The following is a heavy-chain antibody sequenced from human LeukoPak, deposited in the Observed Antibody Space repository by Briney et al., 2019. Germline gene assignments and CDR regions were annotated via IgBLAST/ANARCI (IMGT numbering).Heavy chain of an antibody. CDR1: GGSITGSDYY. Sequence: SETLSLTCTVSGGSITGSDYYWSWIRQPPGKGLEWIGYIYYSGSTYYNPSLKSRITISVDTSKSQFSLKLSSVTAADTAVYYCAVSSGYYAFDIWGQGTMVTVSS. CDR2: IYYSGST. J-gene: IGHJ3*02. V-gene: IGHV4-30-4*01. D-gene: IGHD3-3*01. CDR3: AVSSGYYAFDI.